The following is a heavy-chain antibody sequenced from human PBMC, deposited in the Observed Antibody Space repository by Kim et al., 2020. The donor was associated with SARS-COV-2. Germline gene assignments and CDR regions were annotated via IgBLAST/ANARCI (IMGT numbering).Heavy chain of an antibody. CDR3: ARGLVFGPTAVGDLDY. J-gene: IGHJ4*01. CDR1: GGSFSGYY. Sequence: SETLSLTCAVYGGSFSGYYWSWIRQPPGKGLEWIGEINHSGSTNYNPSLKSRVTISVDTSKNQFSLKLSSVTAADTAVYYCARGLVFGPTAVGDLDYGG. V-gene: IGHV4-34*01. D-gene: IGHD4-4*01. CDR2: INHSGST.